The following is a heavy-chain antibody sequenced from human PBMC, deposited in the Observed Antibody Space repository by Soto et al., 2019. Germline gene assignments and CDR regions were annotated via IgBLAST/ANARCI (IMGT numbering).Heavy chain of an antibody. CDR3: ARDDPRFLEWLRAFDI. V-gene: IGHV3-11*01. J-gene: IGHJ3*02. CDR2: ISSSGSTI. Sequence: PGGSLRLSCAASGFTFSDYYMSWIRQAPGKGLEWVSYISSSGSTIYYADSVKGRFTISRDNAKNSLYLQMNSLRAEDTAVYYCARDDPRFLEWLRAFDIWGQGTMVTVSS. D-gene: IGHD3-3*01. CDR1: GFTFSDYY.